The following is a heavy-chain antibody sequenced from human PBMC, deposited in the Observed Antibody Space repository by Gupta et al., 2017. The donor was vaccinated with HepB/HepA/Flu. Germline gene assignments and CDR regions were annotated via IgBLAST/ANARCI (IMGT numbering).Heavy chain of an antibody. CDR2: ITDKASGETT. CDR1: GFIFGDYV. V-gene: IGHV3-49*04. CDR3: APWKVHQLLRS. Sequence: EVQLVESGGGLLQPGRSLRLSCTASGFIFGDYVMNWVRQAPGKGLEWVGLITDKASGETTQYASSVKGRFTISRDDSKSVAYLQMNSLKSEDTAVYYCAPWKVHQLLRSWGQGALVTVSS. D-gene: IGHD1-1*01. J-gene: IGHJ5*02.